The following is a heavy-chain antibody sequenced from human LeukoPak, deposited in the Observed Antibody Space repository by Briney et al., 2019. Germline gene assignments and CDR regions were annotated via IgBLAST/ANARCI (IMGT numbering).Heavy chain of an antibody. CDR1: GGSIRSYF. V-gene: IGHV4-4*07. Sequence: SETLSLTCTVSGGSIRSYFWGWVRQPAGKGLEWIGRIYTTGATFYNPSLKTRLTMSIDTSKNQFSLRLTSVVAADTAVYYCARDQLGGYYYDYWGQGTLVTVSS. CDR2: IYTTGAT. J-gene: IGHJ4*02. D-gene: IGHD3-22*01. CDR3: ARDQLGGYYYDY.